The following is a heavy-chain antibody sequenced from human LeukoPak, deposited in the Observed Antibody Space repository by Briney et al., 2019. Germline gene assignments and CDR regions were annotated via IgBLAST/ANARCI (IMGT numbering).Heavy chain of an antibody. CDR2: IRYDGSNK. Sequence: GRSLRLSCAASGFTFSSYGMHWVRQAPGKGLEWVAFIRYDGSNKYYADSVKGRFTISRDNSKNTLYLQMNSLRAEDTAVYYCAKDTGSGATLNPGSFDYWGQGTLVTVSS. J-gene: IGHJ4*02. CDR3: AKDTGSGATLNPGSFDY. V-gene: IGHV3-30*02. D-gene: IGHD1-26*01. CDR1: GFTFSSYG.